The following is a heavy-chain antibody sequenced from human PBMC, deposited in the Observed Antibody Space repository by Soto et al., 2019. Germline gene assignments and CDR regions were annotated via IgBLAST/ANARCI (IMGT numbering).Heavy chain of an antibody. D-gene: IGHD3-10*01. J-gene: IGHJ3*02. V-gene: IGHV4-31*03. Sequence: QVQLQESGPGLVKPSQTLSLTCTVSGGSISSGGYTWSWIRQPQGKGLEWIGYIYYSGSTYYNPSLKSRGTISVDTSKNQFSLKLSSVTAADTAVYYCARELLDLDAFDIWGQGTMVTVSS. CDR3: ARELLDLDAFDI. CDR1: GGSISSGGYT. CDR2: IYYSGST.